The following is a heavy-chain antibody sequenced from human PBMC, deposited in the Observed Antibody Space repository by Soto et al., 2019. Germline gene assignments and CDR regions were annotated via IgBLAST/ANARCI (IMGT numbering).Heavy chain of an antibody. J-gene: IGHJ4*02. CDR3: ARGGPAAGYDL. V-gene: IGHV1-8*01. Sequence: ASVKVSCTASGYTFTSNDINLLLQASGQGLEWMGWMNPNTGGSGYAQDFQGRITMTRDTATSTAYMELTSLRSDDTAVYYCARGGPAAGYDLWGQGTLVTVSS. CDR1: GYTFTSND. CDR2: MNPNTGGS. D-gene: IGHD6-13*01.